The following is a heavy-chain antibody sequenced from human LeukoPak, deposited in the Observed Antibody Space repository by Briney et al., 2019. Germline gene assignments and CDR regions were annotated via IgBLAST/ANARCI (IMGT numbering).Heavy chain of an antibody. D-gene: IGHD3-22*01. CDR3: TRGQYYYHSGHYLGNFDY. J-gene: IGHJ4*02. CDR1: AFTFSSYA. V-gene: IGHV3-30*08. Sequence: PGGSLRLSCAASAFTFSSYAMSWVRQAPGKGLEWVALISYDGSNADYVDSVKGRFTISRDNSKNTLFLQMNSLRAEDTAVYYCTRGQYYYHSGHYLGNFDYWGPGTLVTVSS. CDR2: ISYDGSNA.